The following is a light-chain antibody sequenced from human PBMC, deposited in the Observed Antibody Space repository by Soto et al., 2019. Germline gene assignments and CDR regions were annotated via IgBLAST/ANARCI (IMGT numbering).Light chain of an antibody. J-gene: IGKJ4*01. CDR3: QQYKDWPLT. Sequence: EIVMTQSPATLSVSPGEGATLSCRASQSVSSNLAWYQQKPGQAPRLLIYGASTRAAAIPARFSGSGSGTEFTLTISSLQSEDFASYYCQQYKDWPLTFGGGTKVEIK. CDR2: GAS. CDR1: QSVSSN. V-gene: IGKV3D-15*01.